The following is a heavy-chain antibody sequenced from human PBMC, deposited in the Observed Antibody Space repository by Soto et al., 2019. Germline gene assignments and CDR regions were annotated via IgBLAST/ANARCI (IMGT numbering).Heavy chain of an antibody. Sequence: QVQLQESGPGLVKPSETLSLTCNVTGDSMSKYYWSWVRQPAGKGLEWIGRIWTSGSTNYNPSLKSRVTMSIDTSNKDFSLDLKSVTAADTAVYYCARTVGAAYYFDFWGHGVLVTVSS. J-gene: IGHJ4*01. CDR1: GDSMSKYY. CDR2: IWTSGST. CDR3: ARTVGAAYYFDF. D-gene: IGHD3-16*01. V-gene: IGHV4-4*07.